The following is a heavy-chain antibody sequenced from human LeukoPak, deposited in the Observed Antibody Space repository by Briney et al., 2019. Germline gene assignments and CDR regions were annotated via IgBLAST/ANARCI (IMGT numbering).Heavy chain of an antibody. CDR2: IKQDGSEK. CDR1: AFTFSSYW. D-gene: IGHD3-10*01. V-gene: IGHV3-7*05. Sequence: PGGSLRLSCAASAFTFSSYWMSRVRQAPGKGLEWVANIKQDGSEKYYVDSVKGRFTISRDNAKNSLYLQMNSLRAEDTAVYYCARAGYYDGSGSYREDYWGQGTLVTVSS. CDR3: ARAGYYDGSGSYREDY. J-gene: IGHJ4*02.